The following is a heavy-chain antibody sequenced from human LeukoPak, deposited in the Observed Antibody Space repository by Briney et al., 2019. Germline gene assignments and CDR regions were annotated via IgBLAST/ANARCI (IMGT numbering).Heavy chain of an antibody. Sequence: RIKSKTDGGTTDYAAPVKGRFTISRDDSKNTLYLQMNSLKTEDTAVYYCRKFLYSGYDFKAFDIWGQGTMVTVSS. CDR2: IKSKTDGGTT. V-gene: IGHV3-15*01. J-gene: IGHJ3*02. CDR3: RKFLYSGYDFKAFDI. D-gene: IGHD5-12*01.